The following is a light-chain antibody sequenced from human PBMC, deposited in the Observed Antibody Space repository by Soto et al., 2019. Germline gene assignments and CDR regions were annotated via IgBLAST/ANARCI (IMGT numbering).Light chain of an antibody. V-gene: IGKV1-5*01. CDR1: QSISNW. CDR2: VAS. Sequence: DNRMNQSPSTVPASIGDRVTITCGASQSISNWLAWYQQKPGTAPKLLIYVASDLQSGVPSRFSGSGSGTDFTLTISSLQPEDFATYYCQQSYNAPITFGQVTRLEIK. J-gene: IGKJ5*01. CDR3: QQSYNAPIT.